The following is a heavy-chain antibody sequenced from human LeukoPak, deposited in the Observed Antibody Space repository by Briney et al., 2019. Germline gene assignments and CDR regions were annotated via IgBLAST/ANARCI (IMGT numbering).Heavy chain of an antibody. J-gene: IGHJ4*02. Sequence: GGSLRLSCAASGFTFSSYSMNWVRQAPGKGLEWVSYISSSSSTIYYADSVKGRFTISRDNAKNSLYLQMNSLRAEDTAVYYCASHLRGHQLLSPVFDYWGQGTLVTVSS. V-gene: IGHV3-48*01. CDR1: GFTFSSYS. D-gene: IGHD2-2*01. CDR2: ISSSSSTI. CDR3: ASHLRGHQLLSPVFDY.